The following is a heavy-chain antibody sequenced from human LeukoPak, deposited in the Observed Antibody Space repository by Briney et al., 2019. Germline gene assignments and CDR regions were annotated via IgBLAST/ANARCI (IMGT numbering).Heavy chain of an antibody. D-gene: IGHD2-8*01. J-gene: IGHJ4*02. CDR2: IFSHGET. CDR1: GFTDGNNY. Sequence: GGSLRLSCAASGFTDGNNYMNWLRQAPGKGREGVSLIFSHGETSYADSVKGRFTISRDNSKNTLYLQMNGLRVEDTAVYYCARDPPAVSINTYAWGQGTLVTVSS. V-gene: IGHV3-66*01. CDR3: ARDPPAVSINTYA.